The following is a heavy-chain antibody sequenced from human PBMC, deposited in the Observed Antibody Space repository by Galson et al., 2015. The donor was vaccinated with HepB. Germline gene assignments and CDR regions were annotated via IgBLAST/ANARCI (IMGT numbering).Heavy chain of an antibody. CDR2: INHSGST. Sequence: SETLSLTCAVYGGSFSGYYWSWIRQPPGKGLEWIGEINHSGSTNYNPSLKSRVTISVDTSKNQFSLKLSSVTAADTAVYYCARDYGDYESQYYFDYWGQGTLVTVSS. CDR3: ARDYGDYESQYYFDY. D-gene: IGHD4-17*01. CDR1: GGSFSGYY. V-gene: IGHV4-34*01. J-gene: IGHJ4*02.